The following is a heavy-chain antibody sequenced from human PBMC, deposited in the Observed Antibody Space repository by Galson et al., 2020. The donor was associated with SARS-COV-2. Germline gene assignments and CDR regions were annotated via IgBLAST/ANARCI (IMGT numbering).Heavy chain of an antibody. J-gene: IGHJ6*02. D-gene: IGHD4-17*01. Sequence: ETSETLSLTCSVSDGPISSYYWSWIRQPPGTGLEWIGYISYSGSTNYNPSLRSRVTISVDMSKNQFSLKLSSVTAADTAVYYCARDPAPLYGDNYYYGMDVWGRGTTVTVSS. CDR2: ISYSGST. CDR3: ARDPAPLYGDNYYYGMDV. V-gene: IGHV4-59*01. CDR1: DGPISSYY.